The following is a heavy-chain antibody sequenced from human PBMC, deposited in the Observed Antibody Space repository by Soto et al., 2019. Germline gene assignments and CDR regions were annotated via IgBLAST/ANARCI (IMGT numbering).Heavy chain of an antibody. CDR3: ARGFGRSHFDY. CDR2: FHYSGST. J-gene: IGHJ4*02. D-gene: IGHD3-16*01. Sequence: SETLSLTCTVSGGSISSRDSYWGWIRQPPGKGLEWIGSFHYSGSTYYNPSLKSRVTTSVDTSKNQLSLRVTSVTAADTAVYYCARGFGRSHFDYWGQGTLVTVSS. V-gene: IGHV4-39*01. CDR1: GGSISSRDSY.